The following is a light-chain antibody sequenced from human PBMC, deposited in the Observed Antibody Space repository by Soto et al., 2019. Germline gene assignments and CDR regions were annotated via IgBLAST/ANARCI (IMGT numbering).Light chain of an antibody. V-gene: IGKV3-11*01. CDR3: QQYNNWPPTWT. CDR1: QSVSSY. Sequence: IVLTQSPATLSLSPGERATLSCRASQSVSSYLAWYQQKPGQAPRLLIYDASNRATGIPARFSGSGSGTDFTLTISSLEPEDFAVYYCQQYNNWPPTWTFGQGTKVDIK. J-gene: IGKJ1*01. CDR2: DAS.